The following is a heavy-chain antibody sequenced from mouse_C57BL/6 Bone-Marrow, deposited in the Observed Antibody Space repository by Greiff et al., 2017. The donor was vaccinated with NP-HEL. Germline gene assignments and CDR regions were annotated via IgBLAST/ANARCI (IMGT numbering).Heavy chain of an antibody. J-gene: IGHJ2*01. CDR2: IRSKSNNYAT. V-gene: IGHV10-1*01. CDR3: VRQGYDGYYLDY. Sequence: DVKLVESGGGLMQPKGSLKLSCAASGFSFNTYAMNWVRQAPGKGLEWVARIRSKSNNYATYYADSLKDRFTISRDDSESMLYLQMNNLKTEDTAMYYCVRQGYDGYYLDYWGQGTTLTVSS. CDR1: GFSFNTYA. D-gene: IGHD2-3*01.